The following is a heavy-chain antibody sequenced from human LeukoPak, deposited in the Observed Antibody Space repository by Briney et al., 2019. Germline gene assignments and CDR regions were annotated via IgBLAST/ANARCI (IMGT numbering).Heavy chain of an antibody. J-gene: IGHJ4*02. D-gene: IGHD6-13*01. Sequence: ASVKVSCKTSGYTFTSYAMHWVRQAPGQRLEWMGWINAGNGNTKYSQKFQGRVTITRDTSASTAYMELSSLRSEDTAVYYCARDGEQQLGRYYFDYWGQGTLVTVSS. CDR3: ARDGEQQLGRYYFDY. V-gene: IGHV1-3*01. CDR1: GYTFTSYA. CDR2: INAGNGNT.